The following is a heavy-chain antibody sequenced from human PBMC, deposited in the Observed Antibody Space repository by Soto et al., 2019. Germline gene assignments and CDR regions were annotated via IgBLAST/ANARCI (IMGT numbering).Heavy chain of an antibody. CDR1: GFTFSTYA. CDR3: ARNVPIYDFWSGYNVEDYYYGMDV. J-gene: IGHJ6*02. CDR2: VSYDGSNK. V-gene: IGHV3-30-3*01. D-gene: IGHD3-3*01. Sequence: QVQLVESGGGVVQPGRSLRLSCAASGFTFSTYAMHWVRQAPGKGLEWVAVVSYDGSNKYYADSVKGRFTISRDNSKNTLYLQRDSLRAEDTAVYYCARNVPIYDFWSGYNVEDYYYGMDVWGQGTTVTVSS.